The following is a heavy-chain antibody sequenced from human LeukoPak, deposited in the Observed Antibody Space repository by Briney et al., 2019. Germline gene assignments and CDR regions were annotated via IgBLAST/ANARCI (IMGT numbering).Heavy chain of an antibody. V-gene: IGHV3-23*01. J-gene: IGHJ5*02. CDR1: GFTFSSYA. CDR2: ISGSGGST. CDR3: TKDPNGDYVGAFDP. Sequence: GGSLRLSCAASGFTFSSYAMSWVRQAPGKGLEWVSAISGSGGSTYYADSMKGRFTISRDNSKNTLYLQMNSLRAEDTAVCYCTKDPNGDYVGAFDPWGQGTLVTVSS. D-gene: IGHD4-17*01.